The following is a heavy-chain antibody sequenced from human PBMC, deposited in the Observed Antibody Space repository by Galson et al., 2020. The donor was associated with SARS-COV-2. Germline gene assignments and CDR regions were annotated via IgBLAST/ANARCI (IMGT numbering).Heavy chain of an antibody. Sequence: ESGPTLVKPTQTLTLTCTFSGFSLSSRGMCVSWIRQPPGKALEWLARIDWDNNKYYNTSLKTRLTISKDTSKNQVVLTMTNMDPVDTATYYCARIVSSTVADTGRRGAFDIWGQGTMVTVSS. CDR3: ARIVSSTVADTGRRGAFDI. CDR2: IDWDNNK. CDR1: GFSLSSRGMC. V-gene: IGHV2-70*11. D-gene: IGHD6-19*01. J-gene: IGHJ3*02.